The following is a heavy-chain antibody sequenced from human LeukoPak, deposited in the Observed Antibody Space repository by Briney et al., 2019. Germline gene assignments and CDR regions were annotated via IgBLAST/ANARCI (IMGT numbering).Heavy chain of an antibody. CDR1: GDIVSSNSVT. CDR2: TYYRSTWYN. J-gene: IGHJ5*02. Sequence: SQTLSLTSAISGDIVSSNSVTWNWIRQSPSRGLDWLGRTYYRSTWYNDYAVSVRGRITVNPDTSKNQFSLHLNSVTPEDTAVYYCARRLTQYDCFDPWGQGILVTVSS. V-gene: IGHV6-1*01. CDR3: ARRLTQYDCFDP. D-gene: IGHD2-2*01.